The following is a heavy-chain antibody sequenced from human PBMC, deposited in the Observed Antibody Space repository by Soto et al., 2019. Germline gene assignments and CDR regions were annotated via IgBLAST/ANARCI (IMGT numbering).Heavy chain of an antibody. CDR3: ARGVEEYCSGGSCYGYYFDY. D-gene: IGHD2-15*01. CDR2: IYSGGST. Sequence: GGSLRLSCAASGFTVSSNYMSWVRQAPGKGLEWVSVIYSGGSTYYADSVKGRFTISRHNYKNTLYLQMNSLRAEDTAVYYCARGVEEYCSGGSCYGYYFDYWGQGTLVTVSS. CDR1: GFTVSSNY. J-gene: IGHJ4*02. V-gene: IGHV3-53*04.